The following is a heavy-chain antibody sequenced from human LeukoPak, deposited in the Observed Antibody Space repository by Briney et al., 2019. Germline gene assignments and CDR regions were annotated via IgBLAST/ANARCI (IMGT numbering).Heavy chain of an antibody. Sequence: PGGSLRLSCAASGFTVSSNYMSWVRQAPGKGLEWVSAISGSGGSTYYADSVKGRFTISRDNSKNTLYLQMNSLRAEDTAVYYCAKDQAHSPRVVVFPIWGQGTMVTVSS. CDR3: AKDQAHSPRVVVFPI. V-gene: IGHV3-23*01. CDR2: ISGSGGST. J-gene: IGHJ3*02. D-gene: IGHD3-3*01. CDR1: GFTVSSNY.